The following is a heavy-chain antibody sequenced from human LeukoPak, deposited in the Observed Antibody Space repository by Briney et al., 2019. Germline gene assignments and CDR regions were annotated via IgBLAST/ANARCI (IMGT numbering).Heavy chain of an antibody. V-gene: IGHV3-7*01. D-gene: IGHD3-10*01. CDR3: ARDSAYYYGTNPFDY. CDR2: IKEDGSEK. CDR1: EFTLRNYW. J-gene: IGHJ4*02. Sequence: GGSLRLSCAASEFTLRNYWMSWVRQAPGKGLEWVATIKEDGSEKYYVDSVKGRFTISRENAKNSLYLQMNSLRAEDTAVYYCARDSAYYYGTNPFDYWGQGTLVTVSS.